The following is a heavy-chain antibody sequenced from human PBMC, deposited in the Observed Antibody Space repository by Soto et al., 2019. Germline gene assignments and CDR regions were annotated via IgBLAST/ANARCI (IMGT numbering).Heavy chain of an antibody. Sequence: GGSLRLSCAASGFTFSSYAMHWVRQAPGKGLEWVAVISYDGSNKYYADSVKGRFTISRDNSKNTLYLQMNSLRAEDTAVYYCARDMATIHYYYYYYGMDVWGQGTTVTVSS. V-gene: IGHV3-30-3*01. J-gene: IGHJ6*02. CDR1: GFTFSSYA. CDR3: ARDMATIHYYYYYYGMDV. CDR2: ISYDGSNK. D-gene: IGHD5-12*01.